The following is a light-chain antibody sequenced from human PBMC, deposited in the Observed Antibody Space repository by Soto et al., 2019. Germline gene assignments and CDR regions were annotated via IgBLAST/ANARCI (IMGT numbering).Light chain of an antibody. CDR3: QQYNNWPGT. CDR2: GAS. Sequence: EIVLTQSPGTLSLSPGERATLSRRASQSVSSNYLAWYQQKPGQAPRLLIYGASTRATGIPARFSGSGSGTEFTLTISSLQSEDFAVYYCQQYNNWPGTFGQGTKVDIK. J-gene: IGKJ1*01. V-gene: IGKV3-15*01. CDR1: QSVSSN.